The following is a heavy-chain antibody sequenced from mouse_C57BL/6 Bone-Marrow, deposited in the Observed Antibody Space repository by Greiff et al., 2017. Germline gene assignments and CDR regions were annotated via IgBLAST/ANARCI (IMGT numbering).Heavy chain of an antibody. Sequence: EVKLQESGAELVRPGASVKLSCTASGFNIKDYYMHWVKQRPEQGLEWIGRIDPEDGDTEYAPKFQGKATMTADTSSNTAYLQLSSLTSEDTAVYYCTLAYYSNQFAYWGQGTLVTVSA. CDR3: TLAYYSNQFAY. CDR2: IDPEDGDT. J-gene: IGHJ3*01. D-gene: IGHD2-5*01. V-gene: IGHV14-1*01. CDR1: GFNIKDYY.